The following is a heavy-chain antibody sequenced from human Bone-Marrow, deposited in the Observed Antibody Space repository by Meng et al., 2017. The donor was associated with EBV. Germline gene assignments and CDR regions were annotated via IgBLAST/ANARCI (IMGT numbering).Heavy chain of an antibody. CDR2: SSPYTGKT. J-gene: IGHJ4*02. Sequence: QVQLVQSGPAVRKPGASVRVSCKTSGYTFNVYGISWVRQAPGQGLEWMGWSSPYTGKTNYAQKFQGRVTMTTDTSTGIASMDLRSLTSDDTAVYFCARGTVDIDYWGQGSLVTVSS. V-gene: IGHV1-18*01. CDR3: ARGTVDIDY. CDR1: GYTFNVYG. D-gene: IGHD4-23*01.